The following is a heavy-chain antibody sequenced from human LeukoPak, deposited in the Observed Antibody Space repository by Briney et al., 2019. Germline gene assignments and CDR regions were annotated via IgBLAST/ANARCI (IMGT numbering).Heavy chain of an antibody. CDR1: GGSISSYY. D-gene: IGHD6-19*01. V-gene: IGHV4-59*08. J-gene: IGHJ4*02. CDR2: IYYSGIST. CDR3: ARRQSSGWYFDY. Sequence: PSETLSLTCTVSGGSISSYYWSWIRQPPGKGLEWIGYIYYSGISTNYNPSLKSRVTISVDTSKNQFSLKLSSVTAADTAVYYRARRQSSGWYFDYWGQGTLVTVSS.